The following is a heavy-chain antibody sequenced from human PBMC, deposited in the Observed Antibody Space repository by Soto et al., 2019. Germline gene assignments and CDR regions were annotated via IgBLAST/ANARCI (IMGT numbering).Heavy chain of an antibody. D-gene: IGHD2-15*01. CDR2: IIPIFGTA. CDR1: GGTFSSYA. Sequence: QVQLVQSGAEVKKPGSSVKVSCKASGGTFSSYAISWVRQAPGQGLEWMGGIIPIFGTANYAQKFQGRVTITADEXXSXAXXELSSLRSEDTAVYYCARGGLYCSGGSCFSDRIDYWGQGTLVTVSS. J-gene: IGHJ4*02. CDR3: ARGGLYCSGGSCFSDRIDY. V-gene: IGHV1-69*12.